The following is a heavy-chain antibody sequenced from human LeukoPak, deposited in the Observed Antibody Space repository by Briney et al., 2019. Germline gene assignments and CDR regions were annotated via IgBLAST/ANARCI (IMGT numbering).Heavy chain of an antibody. CDR1: GDSFTDYY. D-gene: IGHD2-15*01. V-gene: IGHV1-2*02. CDR2: INPDSGGT. CDR3: TREVRVGNWFDS. J-gene: IGHJ5*01. Sequence: ASVKVSCKASGDSFTDYYIYSGRQAPGQGLEWMGWINPDSGGTNYAQKFQGGVAMTRDTSIRTVYMYLSRPRSDDAAIYYCTREVRVGNWFDSWGQGTLVTVSS.